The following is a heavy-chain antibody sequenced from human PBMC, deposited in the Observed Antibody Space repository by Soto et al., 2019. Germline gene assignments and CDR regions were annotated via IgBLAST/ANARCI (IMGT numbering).Heavy chain of an antibody. Sequence: PSQTLSLTWPVYFGSFSGYYWSWIRHPPFKLLELIWEINHSGSTNYNPSLKSRVTISVDTSKNQFSLKLSSVTAADTAVYYCARGIRDSSSWYFFEYWGQGTLVTVSS. CDR2: INHSGST. CDR1: FGSFSGYY. CDR3: ARGIRDSSSWYFFEY. J-gene: IGHJ4*02. V-gene: IGHV4-34*01. D-gene: IGHD6-13*01.